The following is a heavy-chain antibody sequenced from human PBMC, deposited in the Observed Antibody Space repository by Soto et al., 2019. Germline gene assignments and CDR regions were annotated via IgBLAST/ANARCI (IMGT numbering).Heavy chain of an antibody. V-gene: IGHV3-23*01. Sequence: EVQLLESGGDLVQTGGSLRLSCAASGFTFSIYAMSWVRQAPGKGLEWVSAITASGSTTHYADSVKGRITISRDNSKNTVYLQMNSLSAEDTAVYYCAKGDSSSFFYFDLWGQGILVTVSS. J-gene: IGHJ4*02. CDR2: ITASGSTT. CDR1: GFTFSIYA. CDR3: AKGDSSSFFYFDL. D-gene: IGHD6-13*01.